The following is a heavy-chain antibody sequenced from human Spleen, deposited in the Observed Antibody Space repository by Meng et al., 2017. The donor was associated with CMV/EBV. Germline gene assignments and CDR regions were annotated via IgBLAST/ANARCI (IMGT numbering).Heavy chain of an antibody. J-gene: IGHJ5*02. V-gene: IGHV4-38-2*02. D-gene: IGHD5-18*01. CDR2: IYHSGST. Sequence: SETLSLTCTVSGYSISNGYYWGWIRQPPGKGLEWIGSIYHSGSTYYNPSLKGRATISMDTSKNQFSLKLSSVTAADTAVYYCARGPRGYSYEKDWFDPWGQGTLVTVSS. CDR1: GYSISNGYY. CDR3: ARGPRGYSYEKDWFDP.